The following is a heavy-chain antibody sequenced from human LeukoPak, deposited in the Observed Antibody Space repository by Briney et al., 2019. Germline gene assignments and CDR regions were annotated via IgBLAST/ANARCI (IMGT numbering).Heavy chain of an antibody. CDR2: ISSSSSYI. V-gene: IGHV3-21*01. CDR1: GFTFSSYS. CDR3: ARSIAAAGTVGIYYYYGMDV. J-gene: IGHJ6*02. D-gene: IGHD6-13*01. Sequence: GESLRLSCAASGFTFSSYSMNWVRQAPGKGLEWVSSISSSSSYIYYADSVKGRFTISRDNAKNSLYLQMNSLRAEDTAVYYCARSIAAAGTVGIYYYYGMDVWGQGTTVTVSS.